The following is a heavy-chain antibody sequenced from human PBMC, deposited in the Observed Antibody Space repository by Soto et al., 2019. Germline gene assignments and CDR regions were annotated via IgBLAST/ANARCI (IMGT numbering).Heavy chain of an antibody. D-gene: IGHD3-16*01. V-gene: IGHV5-51*01. CDR1: GQRSVNYW. CDR3: VRQLGNSAMLIIDS. Sequence: GESLKISCKASGQRSVNYWIGWVRQMPGRGLELMGIIYINNPQTTYSPSPQGRVTVSADKSTNTAYLQWSSLKASDTAIYYCVRQLGNSAMLIIDSWGQGTPVTVSS. CDR2: IYINNPQT. J-gene: IGHJ4*02.